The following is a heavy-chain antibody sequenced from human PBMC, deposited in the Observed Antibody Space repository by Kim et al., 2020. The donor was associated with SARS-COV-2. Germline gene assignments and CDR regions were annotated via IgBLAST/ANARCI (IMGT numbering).Heavy chain of an antibody. Sequence: NPSLKSRVTISVDTSKNQFSLKLSSVTAADTAVYYCATETRGATRNAFDIWGQVTMVTVSS. V-gene: IGHV4-59*01. J-gene: IGHJ3*02. CDR3: ATETRGATRNAFDI. D-gene: IGHD1-26*01.